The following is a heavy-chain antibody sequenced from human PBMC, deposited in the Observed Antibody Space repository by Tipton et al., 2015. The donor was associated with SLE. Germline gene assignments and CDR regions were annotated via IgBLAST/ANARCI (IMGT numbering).Heavy chain of an antibody. J-gene: IGHJ4*02. V-gene: IGHV3-43*01. CDR1: GFTFDDYT. CDR3: AKESLSSGYYDYFDY. D-gene: IGHD3-22*01. Sequence: GSLRLSCAASGFTFDDYTMHWVRQAPGKGLEWVSLISWDGGSTYYADSVKGRFTISRDNSKNSLYLQMNSLRTEDTALYYCAKESLSSGYYDYFDYWGQGTLVTVSS. CDR2: ISWDGGST.